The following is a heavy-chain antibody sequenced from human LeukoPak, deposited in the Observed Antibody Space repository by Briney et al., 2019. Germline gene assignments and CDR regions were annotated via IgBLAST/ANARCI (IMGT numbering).Heavy chain of an antibody. V-gene: IGHV5-51*01. J-gene: IGHJ5*02. CDR1: GFSFATYW. Sequence: GESLKISCKGSGFSFATYWIGWLRHMPGKGLELMGIINPGDSDTRYSPSFQGQVTMSVDKSISTAYLQWSNLKASDTAIYYCARQWWGSDYMPKNNWSDPWGQGTLVTVSS. CDR3: ARQWWGSDYMPKNNWSDP. CDR2: INPGDSDT. D-gene: IGHD4-11*01.